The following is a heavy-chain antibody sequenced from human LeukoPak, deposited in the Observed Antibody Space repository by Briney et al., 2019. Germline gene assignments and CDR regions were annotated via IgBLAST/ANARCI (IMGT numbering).Heavy chain of an antibody. V-gene: IGHV3-23*01. J-gene: IGHJ5*02. CDR2: ISGSGGST. Sequence: PGGSLRLSRAASGFTFSSFAMSWVRQAPGKGLEWVSTISGSGGSTNYADSVKGRFTFSRDNSKNTLYLQMNSLRAEDTAVYYCAKDLPDYGDYIEGSWGQGTLVTVSS. CDR3: AKDLPDYGDYIEGS. D-gene: IGHD4-17*01. CDR1: GFTFSSFA.